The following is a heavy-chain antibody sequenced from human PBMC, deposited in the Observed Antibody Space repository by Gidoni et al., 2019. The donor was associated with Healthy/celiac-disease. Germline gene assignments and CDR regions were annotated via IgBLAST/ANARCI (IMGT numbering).Heavy chain of an antibody. CDR1: GYSISSGYY. D-gene: IGHD3-10*01. CDR2: IYHSGST. Sequence: QVQLQESGPGLVKPSETLSLTCTVSGYSISSGYYWGWIRPPPGKGLEWIGSIYHSGSTYYNPSLKSRVTISVDTSKNQFSLKLSSVTAADTAVYYCARALYYGSGSYSNWFDPWGQGTLVTVSS. CDR3: ARALYYGSGSYSNWFDP. J-gene: IGHJ5*02. V-gene: IGHV4-38-2*02.